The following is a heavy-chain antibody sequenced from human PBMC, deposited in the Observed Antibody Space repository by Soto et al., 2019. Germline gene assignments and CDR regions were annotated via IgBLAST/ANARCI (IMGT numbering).Heavy chain of an antibody. CDR2: INHSGST. V-gene: IGHV4-34*01. D-gene: IGHD2-2*01. CDR1: GGSFSGYY. CDR3: AILYCSSTSCFGIRNAFDI. Sequence: SETLSLTCAVYGGSFSGYYWSWIRQPPGKGLEWIGEINHSGSTNYNPSLKSRVTISVDTSKNQFSLKLSSVTAADTAVYYCAILYCSSTSCFGIRNAFDIWGQGTMVTVSS. J-gene: IGHJ3*02.